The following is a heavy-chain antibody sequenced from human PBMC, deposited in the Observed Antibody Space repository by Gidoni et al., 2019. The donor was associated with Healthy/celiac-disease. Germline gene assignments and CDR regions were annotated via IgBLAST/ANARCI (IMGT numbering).Heavy chain of an antibody. CDR2: IYTSGNT. CDR1: GASISRGNYY. J-gene: IGHJ5*02. D-gene: IGHD7-27*01. V-gene: IGHV4-61*02. CDR3: ARSNFVGTDPTWFDP. Sequence: QVQLQESGPGLVKPSQTLSLTCTVSGASISRGNYYWSWTRQPAGKGLEWIGRIYTSGNTNYNPSLQSRVTIPLDTSKNQFSLKLSSVTAADTAVYYCARSNFVGTDPTWFDPWGQGTLVTVSS.